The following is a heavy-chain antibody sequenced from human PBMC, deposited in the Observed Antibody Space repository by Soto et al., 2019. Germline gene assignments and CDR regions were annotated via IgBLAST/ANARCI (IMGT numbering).Heavy chain of an antibody. Sequence: GGSLRLSCAASGFTFSSYAMSWVRQAPGKGLEWVSAISGSGGSTYYADSVKGRFTISRDNSKNTLYLQMNSLRAEDTAVYYCAKVGLWYSSSWHDYYYMDVWGKGTTVTVSS. V-gene: IGHV3-23*01. CDR3: AKVGLWYSSSWHDYYYMDV. CDR1: GFTFSSYA. J-gene: IGHJ6*03. CDR2: ISGSGGST. D-gene: IGHD6-13*01.